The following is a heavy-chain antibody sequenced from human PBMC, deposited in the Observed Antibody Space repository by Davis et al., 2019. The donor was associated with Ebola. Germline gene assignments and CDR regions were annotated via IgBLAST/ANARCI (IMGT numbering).Heavy chain of an antibody. CDR1: GFTFSSYS. CDR3: ARGVVATKNALRI. D-gene: IGHD2-15*01. V-gene: IGHV3-21*01. Sequence: GESLKISCAASGFTFSSYSMNWAPQAPGKGLEWVSSFSSSSSYTYYSDSVKGPFTTSRDNAKNSLYLQMNSLRAADTAVYYGARGVVATKNALRIWGQGTMVTVSS. CDR2: FSSSSSYT. J-gene: IGHJ3*02.